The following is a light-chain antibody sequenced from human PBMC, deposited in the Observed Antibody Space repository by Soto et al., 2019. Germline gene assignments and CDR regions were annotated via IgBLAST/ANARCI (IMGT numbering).Light chain of an antibody. CDR3: MQATKFPRT. V-gene: IGKV2-24*01. CDR2: KIS. Sequence: SQSPRALPVLFGQPASIFCRSLHSFVDKDRNSYLSWLQQRPGQPPRLLIYKISNRSSGVPDRFTGSGAGTDFTLKISSVEAEDVATYYCMQATKFPRTFGGGTKVDIK. J-gene: IGKJ4*01. CDR1: HSFVDKDRNSY.